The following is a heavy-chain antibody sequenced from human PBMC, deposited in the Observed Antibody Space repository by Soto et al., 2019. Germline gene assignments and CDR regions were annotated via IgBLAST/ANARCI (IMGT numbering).Heavy chain of an antibody. CDR1: GGSFSGYY. Sequence: PSETLSLTCAVYGGSFSGYYWSWIRQPPGKGLEWIGEINHSGSTNYNPSLKSRVTISVDTSKNQFSLKLSSVTAADTAVYYCARGRRYSSSWYSDLPYYYYGMDVWGQGTTVTVS. V-gene: IGHV4-34*01. D-gene: IGHD6-13*01. CDR3: ARGRRYSSSWYSDLPYYYYGMDV. J-gene: IGHJ6*02. CDR2: INHSGST.